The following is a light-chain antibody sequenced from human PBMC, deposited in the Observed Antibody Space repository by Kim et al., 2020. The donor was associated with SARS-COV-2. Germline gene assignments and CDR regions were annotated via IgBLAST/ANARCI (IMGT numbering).Light chain of an antibody. J-gene: IGLJ3*02. CDR1: SGPVSSGHY. V-gene: IGLV8-61*01. CDR2: TTN. Sequence: QTVVTQEPSFSVFPGGTVTLTCGLASGPVSSGHYPSWYQQTPGQAPRTLIYTTNTRASGVADRFSGSILGDKAALTISGAQAGDESDYYCVLYMGGGISVFGRGTQLTVL. CDR3: VLYMGGGISV.